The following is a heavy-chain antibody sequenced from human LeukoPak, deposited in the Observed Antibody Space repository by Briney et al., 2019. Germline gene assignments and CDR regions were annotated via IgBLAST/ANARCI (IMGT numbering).Heavy chain of an antibody. Sequence: SETLSLTCTVSGASISSTNYCWGWIRQPPGKGLEWIGSIYNLGTTQYNPSLKSRLTISVDTSKNQFSLKLSSVTAADTAVYYCAAPYSGSYQYYFDYWGQGVLVTVSS. V-gene: IGHV4-39*01. CDR3: AAPYSGSYQYYFDY. D-gene: IGHD1-26*01. J-gene: IGHJ4*02. CDR1: GASISSTNYC. CDR2: IYNLGTT.